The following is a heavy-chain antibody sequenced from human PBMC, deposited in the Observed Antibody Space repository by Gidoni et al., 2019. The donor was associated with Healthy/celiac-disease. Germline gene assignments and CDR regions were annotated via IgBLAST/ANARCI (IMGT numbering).Heavy chain of an antibody. J-gene: IGHJ4*02. CDR2: ISAYHGNT. D-gene: IGHD3-3*01. CDR1: GYTFTSDG. Sequence: QVQQEQSGAEVKKPWAAVTVVCTASGYTFTSDGIGCVRRAPGQGLEWMGWISAYHGNTSLAQKLQVKTTMTTNSTTTTAYMDLRSLESDDTAVYYCASDVQGITIVGLVIIGGDYYFDYWGQGTLVTVSS. CDR3: ASDVQGITIVGLVIIGGDYYFDY. V-gene: IGHV1-18*01.